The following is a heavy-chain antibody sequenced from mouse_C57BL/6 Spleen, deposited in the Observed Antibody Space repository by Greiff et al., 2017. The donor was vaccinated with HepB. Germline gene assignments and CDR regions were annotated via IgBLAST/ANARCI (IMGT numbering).Heavy chain of an antibody. D-gene: IGHD2-4*01. J-gene: IGHJ2*01. V-gene: IGHV5-6*01. Sequence: EVKVVESGGDLVKPGGSLKLSCAASGFTFSSYGMSWVRQTPDKRLEWVATISSGGSYTYYPDSVKGRFTISRDNAKNTLYLQMSSLKSEDTAMYYCARHGDYVGPFDYWGQGTTLTVSS. CDR1: GFTFSSYG. CDR2: ISSGGSYT. CDR3: ARHGDYVGPFDY.